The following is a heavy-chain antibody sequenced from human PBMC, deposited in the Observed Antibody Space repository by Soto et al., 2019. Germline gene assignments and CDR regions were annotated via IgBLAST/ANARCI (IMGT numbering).Heavy chain of an antibody. CDR1: GGSISSGGYY. D-gene: IGHD3-3*01. CDR3: ARVGRLYYAFWSGYPGPFDY. CDR2: IYYSGST. J-gene: IGHJ4*02. V-gene: IGHV4-31*03. Sequence: SETLSLTCTVSGGSISSGGYYWSWIRQHPGKGLEWIGYIYYSGSTYYNPSLKSRVTISVDTSKNQFSLKLSSVTAADTAVYYCARVGRLYYAFWSGYPGPFDYWRQRTLVTVSS.